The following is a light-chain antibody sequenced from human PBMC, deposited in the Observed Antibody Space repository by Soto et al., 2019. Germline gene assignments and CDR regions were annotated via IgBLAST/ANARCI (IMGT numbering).Light chain of an antibody. J-gene: IGKJ3*01. CDR3: RQSYSTSRT. CDR2: AAS. V-gene: IGKV1-39*01. CDR1: QSISSY. Sequence: EIQMTQSPSSLSASVGDRVTITCRASQSISSYLNWYQQKPGKAPKLLIYAASSLQSGVPSRFSGSGSGTDFTLTISSLQPEDFATYYCRQSYSTSRTFGPGTKVDIK.